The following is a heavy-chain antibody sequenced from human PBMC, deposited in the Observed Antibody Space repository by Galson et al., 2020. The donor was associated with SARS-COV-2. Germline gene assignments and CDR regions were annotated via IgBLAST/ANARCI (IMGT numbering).Heavy chain of an antibody. D-gene: IGHD2-21*02. CDR3: AKDGAYCGGDCYSDNFDY. J-gene: IGHJ4*02. CDR1: GFTFSSYA. V-gene: IGHV3-23*01. CDR2: ISGSGGST. Sequence: ESLKISCAASGFTFSSYAMSWVRQAPGKGLELVSAISGSGGSTYYADSVKGRFTISRDNSKNTLYLQMNSLRAEDTAVYYCAKDGAYCGGDCYSDNFDYWGQGTLVTVSS.